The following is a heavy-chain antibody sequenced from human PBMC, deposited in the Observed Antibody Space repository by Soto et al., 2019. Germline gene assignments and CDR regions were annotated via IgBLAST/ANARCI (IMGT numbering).Heavy chain of an antibody. CDR1: GCTFSSYV. Sequence: QEQLVQSGAEVKKPGSSVKVSCKASGCTFSSYVITWVRQAPGQGLEWMGGIIPMFGTGNYAQKFQGRITITADDSTSTAYMELSSLRSEDTAIYYCARSMAAAGSFDSWGQGTLVTVSS. D-gene: IGHD6-13*01. J-gene: IGHJ4*02. CDR2: IIPMFGTG. CDR3: ARSMAAAGSFDS. V-gene: IGHV1-69*01.